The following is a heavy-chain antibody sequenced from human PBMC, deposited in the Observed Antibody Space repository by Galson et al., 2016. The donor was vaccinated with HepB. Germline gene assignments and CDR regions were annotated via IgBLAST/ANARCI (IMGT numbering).Heavy chain of an antibody. J-gene: IGHJ4*02. CDR1: GYTFISYY. CDR2: INPSGGST. D-gene: IGHD3-10*01. V-gene: IGHV1-46*01. Sequence: SVKVSCKASGYTFISYYMHWVRQAPGQGLEWMGIINPSGGSTSYAQKFQGRITMTKDTSTTTVYMELSSLRSGDTAAYYCARDWGVPATSPGYSFDYWGQGTLVTGSS. CDR3: ARDWGVPATSPGYSFDY.